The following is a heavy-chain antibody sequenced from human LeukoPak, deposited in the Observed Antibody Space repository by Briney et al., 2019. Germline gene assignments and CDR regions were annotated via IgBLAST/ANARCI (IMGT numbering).Heavy chain of an antibody. CDR1: GYTLTRYG. CDR3: ARDFFHGHCSGLTCFLLDS. V-gene: IGHV1-18*01. J-gene: IGHJ4*02. D-gene: IGHD2-15*01. CDR2: ISAYNGNT. Sequence: GASVKVSCKASGYTLTRYGITWVRQAPGQGLEWMGWISAYNGNTNYAQKFQGRLTVTTDTSTNTAYMELRSLRPDDTAVYYCARDFFHGHCSGLTCFLLDSWGQGSLVTVSS.